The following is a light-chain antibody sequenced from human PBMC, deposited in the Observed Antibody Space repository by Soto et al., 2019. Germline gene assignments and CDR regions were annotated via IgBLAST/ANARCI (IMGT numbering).Light chain of an antibody. Sequence: DIQMTQSPSTLSASVGDRVTITCRASQSISSYLAWYQQKPGKAPKLLIYKASNLEGGVPSRFSGSGSGTEFTLTISSVQPDDFATYYCQYWDDYSWTFGQGTKVEIK. CDR1: QSISSY. J-gene: IGKJ1*01. V-gene: IGKV1-5*03. CDR2: KAS. CDR3: QYWDDYSWT.